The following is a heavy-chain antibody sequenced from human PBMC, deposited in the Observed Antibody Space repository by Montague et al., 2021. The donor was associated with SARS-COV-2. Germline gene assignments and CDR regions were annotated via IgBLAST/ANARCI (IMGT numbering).Heavy chain of an antibody. J-gene: IGHJ4*02. V-gene: IGHV4-59*01. CDR1: GGSISGYY. CDR2: INHSGST. Sequence: SETLSLTCTVSGGSISGYYWSWIRQPPGKGLEWIGYINHSGSTNYNPSLKSRVTISVDTSKNQFSLKLTSVTAADTAEYYCARGRDGNYHRNALFDYWGQGTLVTVSS. CDR3: ARGRDGNYHRNALFDY. D-gene: IGHD4-17*01.